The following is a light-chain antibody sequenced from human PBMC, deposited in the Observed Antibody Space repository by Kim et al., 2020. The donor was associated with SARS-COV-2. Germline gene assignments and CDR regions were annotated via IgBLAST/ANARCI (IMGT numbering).Light chain of an antibody. J-gene: IGLJ2*01. CDR1: SSDVGGYNY. V-gene: IGLV2-8*01. CDR3: TAYAGGNNLL. Sequence: GQSVTISCTGTSSDVGGYNYVSWDQQHPGKAPKLMIYEVTKRPSGVPDRFSGSKSGNTASLTVSGLQADDEANYYCTAYAGGNNLLFGGGTQLTVL. CDR2: EVT.